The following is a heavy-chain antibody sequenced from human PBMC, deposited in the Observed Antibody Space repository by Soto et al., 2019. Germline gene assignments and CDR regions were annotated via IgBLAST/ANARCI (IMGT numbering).Heavy chain of an antibody. J-gene: IGHJ3*02. Sequence: PSETLSLTCTVSGVSISSGGYYWSWIRQHPGKGVGWSGYIYYSSRTYYNTTLQSRVTISVDTSKNQFYLTLSSVTAADTPVYYCARVGDYGDYCDDFDIWGQATMVT. CDR3: ARVGDYGDYCDDFDI. CDR1: GVSISSGGYY. V-gene: IGHV4-31*03. CDR2: IYYSSRT. D-gene: IGHD4-17*01.